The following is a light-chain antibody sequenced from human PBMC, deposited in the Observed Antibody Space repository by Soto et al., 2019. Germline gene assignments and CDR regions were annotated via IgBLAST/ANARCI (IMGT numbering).Light chain of an antibody. CDR2: GAS. V-gene: IGKV3-15*01. CDR3: QQYNNWPWP. J-gene: IGKJ1*01. Sequence: IVLTKSPATRPGSPGFRATISRRASQSISGTLAWYQQKPGQAPRLLIYGASTRATSFPARFSGSGSGTDFTLTISSLQSEDFAVYYCQQYNNWPWPFGQGSMVDI. CDR1: QSISGT.